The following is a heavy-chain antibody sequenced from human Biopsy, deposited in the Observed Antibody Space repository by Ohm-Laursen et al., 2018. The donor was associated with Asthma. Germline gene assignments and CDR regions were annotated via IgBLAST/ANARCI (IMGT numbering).Heavy chain of an antibody. V-gene: IGHV4-34*01. CDR3: ARSAKTIFGVVMGSYYYGMDV. Sequence: SDTLSLTCAVYGGSFSGYYWSWIRQPPGKGLEWIGEINHSGSTNYNPSLKSRVTISVDTSKNKFSLKLSSGTAADTAVYYCARSAKTIFGVVMGSYYYGMDVWGQGTTVTVPS. D-gene: IGHD3-3*01. CDR1: GGSFSGYY. CDR2: INHSGST. J-gene: IGHJ6*02.